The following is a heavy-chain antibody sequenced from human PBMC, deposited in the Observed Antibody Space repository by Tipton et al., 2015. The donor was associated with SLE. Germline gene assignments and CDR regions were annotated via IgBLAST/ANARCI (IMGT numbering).Heavy chain of an antibody. J-gene: IGHJ4*02. CDR2: IYISGST. CDR3: ARGRVYNWSYVHFDY. Sequence: TLSLTCTVSGGSISNYYWSWIRQPAGKGLEWIGRIYISGSTDFNSSLKSRVTMSVDMSKNQFSLRLSAAAAADTAVYYCARGRVYNWSYVHFDYWGQGTLVTVSS. CDR1: GGSISNYY. D-gene: IGHD1-7*01. V-gene: IGHV4-4*07.